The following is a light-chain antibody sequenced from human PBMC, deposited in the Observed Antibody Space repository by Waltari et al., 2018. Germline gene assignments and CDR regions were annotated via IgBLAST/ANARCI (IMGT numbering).Light chain of an antibody. CDR1: QFGTRG. V-gene: IGLV3-21*02. CDR2: DET. Sequence: SYVLTQAPSVSVAPGQTAKITCGGSQFGTRGVYWYQQTPGQAPVLVIYDETDRPSGIPDRFSGSKSGNTASLTISGLQAEDEADYYCSSYTSSSTLVFGGGTKLTVL. J-gene: IGLJ3*02. CDR3: SSYTSSSTLV.